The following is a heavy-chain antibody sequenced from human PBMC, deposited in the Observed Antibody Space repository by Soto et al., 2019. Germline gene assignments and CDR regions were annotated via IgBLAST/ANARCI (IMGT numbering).Heavy chain of an antibody. CDR1: GFTFGDYA. J-gene: IGHJ6*02. D-gene: IGHD6-19*01. CDR2: IRSKAYGGTT. V-gene: IGHV3-49*04. Sequence: GGSLRLSCTASGFTFGDYATSWVRQAPGKGLEWVGFIRSKAYGGTTEYAASVKGRFTISRDDSKSIAYLQMNSLKTEDTAVYYCTRGRRIAVAGTGGGYFSGMDVWGQGTTVTVSS. CDR3: TRGRRIAVAGTGGGYFSGMDV.